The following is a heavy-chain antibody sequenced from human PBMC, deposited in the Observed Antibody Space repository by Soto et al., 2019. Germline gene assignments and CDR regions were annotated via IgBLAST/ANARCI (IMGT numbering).Heavy chain of an antibody. Sequence: QVQLQQWGAGLLKPSETLSLTCAVYGGSFSGYYWSWIRQPPGKGLEWIGEINHSGSTNYNPSLKSRVTLSVDTSKHHFSLHLSSVTAAYTAVYYCARVNPYDSRGYYSEYFPHWGPGTLVTVSS. J-gene: IGHJ1*01. CDR3: ARVNPYDSRGYYSEYFPH. CDR2: INHSGST. D-gene: IGHD3-22*01. CDR1: GGSFSGYY. V-gene: IGHV4-34*01.